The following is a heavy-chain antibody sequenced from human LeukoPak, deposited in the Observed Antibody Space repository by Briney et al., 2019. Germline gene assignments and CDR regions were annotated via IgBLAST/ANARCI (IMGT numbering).Heavy chain of an antibody. D-gene: IGHD3-16*01. CDR1: GFTFSSYS. CDR3: ARDDTDYDSTAYFDY. Sequence: GGSLRLSCAASGFTFSSYSMNWVRQAPGKGLEWVSSISSSSSYIYYADSVKGRFTISRDNAKNSLYLQMNSLRAEDTAVYYCARDDTDYDSTAYFDYWGQGTLVTVSS. V-gene: IGHV3-21*01. J-gene: IGHJ4*02. CDR2: ISSSSSYI.